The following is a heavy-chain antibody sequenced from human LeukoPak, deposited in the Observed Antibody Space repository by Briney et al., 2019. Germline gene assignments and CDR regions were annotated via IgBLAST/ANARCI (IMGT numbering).Heavy chain of an antibody. CDR2: IRFDGSIK. D-gene: IGHD4-17*01. Sequence: PGGSLRLSCAASGFTFSSYGMHWVRQAPGKGLEWVAFIRFDGSIKYYAESVKGRFTISRDNSKNTLYVQMNSLRAEDTAVYYCARRFTVITDWYFDLWGRGTLVTVSS. CDR3: ARRFTVITDWYFDL. CDR1: GFTFSSYG. V-gene: IGHV3-30*02. J-gene: IGHJ2*01.